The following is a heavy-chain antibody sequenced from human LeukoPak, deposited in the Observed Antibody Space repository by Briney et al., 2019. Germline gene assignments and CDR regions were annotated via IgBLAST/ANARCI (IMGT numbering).Heavy chain of an antibody. V-gene: IGHV3-74*01. CDR3: TRDLMDYDVSTGLHHYYMDV. Sequence: GGSLRLSCAASGFTFRSYWMHWVRQAPGKGLVWVSRINSDGSSTSYADSVKGRFTISRDNAKNTLYVQMNSLRDEDTAVYYCTRDLMDYDVSTGLHHYYMDVWGQGTTVTVSS. CDR2: INSDGSST. CDR1: GFTFRSYW. J-gene: IGHJ6*02. D-gene: IGHD3-9*01.